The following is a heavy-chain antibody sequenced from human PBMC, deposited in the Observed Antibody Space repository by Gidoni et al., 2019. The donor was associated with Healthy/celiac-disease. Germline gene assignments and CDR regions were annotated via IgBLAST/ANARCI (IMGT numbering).Heavy chain of an antibody. CDR2: IYYSGST. D-gene: IGHD3-10*01. CDR3: AGAPLWFGDDAFDI. CDR1: GGSISSYY. J-gene: IGHJ3*02. V-gene: IGHV4-59*01. Sequence: QVQLQESGPGLVKPSETLSLTCTVSGGSISSYYWSWIRQHPGRGLEWIGYIYYSGSTNYNHALKSRVTISVDTSKNQFSLNRSSVTAADTAVYYCAGAPLWFGDDAFDIGGQGTMVTVSS.